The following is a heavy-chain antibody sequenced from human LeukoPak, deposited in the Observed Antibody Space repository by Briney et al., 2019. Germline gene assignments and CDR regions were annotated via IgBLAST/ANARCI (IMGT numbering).Heavy chain of an antibody. CDR1: GGSISSGDYY. V-gene: IGHV4-61*02. Sequence: SETLSLTCTVSGGSISSGDYYWSWIRQPPGKGLEWIGRIYTSGSTNYNPSLKSRVTISVDTSKNQFSLKLSSVTAADTAVYYCARNRDGYNSFDYWGQGTLVTVSS. CDR3: ARNRDGYNSFDY. CDR2: IYTSGST. D-gene: IGHD5-24*01. J-gene: IGHJ4*02.